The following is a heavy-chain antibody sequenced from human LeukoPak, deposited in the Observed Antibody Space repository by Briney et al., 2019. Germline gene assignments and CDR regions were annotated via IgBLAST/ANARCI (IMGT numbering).Heavy chain of an antibody. J-gene: IGHJ4*02. CDR3: AAVTMVRGVISADY. CDR2: IVVGSGNT. Sequence: GTSVKVSCKASGFTFTRSAMQWVRQARGQRLEWIGWIVVGSGNTNYAQKFQGRVSITRDMSTSTANMELSSLRSEDTAVYYCAAVTMVRGVISADYWGQGTLVTVSS. V-gene: IGHV1-58*02. CDR1: GFTFTRSA. D-gene: IGHD3-10*01.